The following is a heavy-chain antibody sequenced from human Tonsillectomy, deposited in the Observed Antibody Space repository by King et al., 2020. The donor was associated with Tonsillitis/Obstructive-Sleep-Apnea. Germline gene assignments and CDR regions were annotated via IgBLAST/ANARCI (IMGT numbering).Heavy chain of an antibody. CDR2: IKQDGSEK. V-gene: IGHV3-7*01. Sequence: VQLVESGGGLVQPGGSLRLSCAASGFTFSSYWMSWVRQAPGKGLEWMANIKQDGSEKYYVDSVKGRFTISRDNAKNSLYLQMNCLRAEDTAVYYCARVGYCTGTSCYSSTFDIWGQGTMVTVSS. CDR1: GFTFSSYW. CDR3: ARVGYCTGTSCYSSTFDI. D-gene: IGHD2-2*03. J-gene: IGHJ3*02.